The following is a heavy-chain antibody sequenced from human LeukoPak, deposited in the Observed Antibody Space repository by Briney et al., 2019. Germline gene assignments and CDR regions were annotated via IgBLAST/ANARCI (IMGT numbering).Heavy chain of an antibody. V-gene: IGHV4-4*08. CDR3: PRDDYGVFDAFDV. CDR2: VSKSGST. J-gene: IGHJ3*01. CDR1: GGSITSHF. D-gene: IGHD3-16*01. Sequence: PSETLSLTCTVSGGSITSHFWTWIRQAPGKGLEWVGYVSKSGSTNYNPSLQSRITISVDTSKNQFFLKLTSMTAADTAVYFFPRDDYGVFDAFDVWGQGTVVTVSS.